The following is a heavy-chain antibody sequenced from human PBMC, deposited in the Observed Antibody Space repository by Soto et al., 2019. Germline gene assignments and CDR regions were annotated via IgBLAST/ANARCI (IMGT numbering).Heavy chain of an antibody. CDR2: ISGSGGST. CDR1: GFTFSSYA. CDR3: AKSRSPLEWLSLDY. J-gene: IGHJ4*02. D-gene: IGHD3-3*01. V-gene: IGHV3-23*01. Sequence: GGSLRLSCAASGFTFSSYAMSWVRQAPGKGLEWVSAISGSGGSTYYADSVKGRFTISRDNSKNTLYLQMNSLRAEDTAVYYCAKSRSPLEWLSLDYWGQGTLVTVSS.